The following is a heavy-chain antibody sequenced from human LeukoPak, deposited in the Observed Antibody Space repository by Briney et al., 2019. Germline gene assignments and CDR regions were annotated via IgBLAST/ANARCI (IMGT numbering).Heavy chain of an antibody. CDR2: IYYSGST. CDR3: ASFYDFWSGPCDY. CDR1: GGSISSGDYY. V-gene: IGHV4-30-4*01. J-gene: IGHJ4*02. Sequence: PSETLSLTCTVSGGSISSGDYYWSWIRQPPGKGLEWIGYIYYSGSTYYNPSLRSQVTISVDTSKNQFSLKLSSVTAADTAVYYCASFYDFWSGPCDYWGQGTLVTVSS. D-gene: IGHD3-3*01.